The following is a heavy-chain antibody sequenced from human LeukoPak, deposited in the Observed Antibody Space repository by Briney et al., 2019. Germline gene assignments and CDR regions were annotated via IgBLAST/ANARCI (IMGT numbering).Heavy chain of an antibody. CDR2: IKHSGST. D-gene: IGHD3-22*01. V-gene: IGHV4-34*01. CDR1: GGSFSGYY. CDR3: ARHRSAYYYDSSGHSFDY. J-gene: IGHJ4*02. Sequence: SETLSLTCAVSGGSFSGYYLSWIRQPPGKGLELIGEIKHSGSTNYNPSLKSRVSISVDTSKNQFSLKLNSVTAADTAVYYCARHRSAYYYDSSGHSFDYWGQGTLVTVSS.